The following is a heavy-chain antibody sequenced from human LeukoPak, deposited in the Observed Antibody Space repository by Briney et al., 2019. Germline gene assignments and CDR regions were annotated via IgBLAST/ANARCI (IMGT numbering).Heavy chain of an antibody. D-gene: IGHD5-18*01. J-gene: IGHJ4*02. CDR1: SGSISTSNYY. CDR2: IFYSGST. V-gene: IGHV4-39*07. CDR3: ARDRLPGYSYGFDDY. Sequence: SETLSLTCTVSSGSISTSNYYWGWVRQPPGKALEWIGNIFYSGSTYYSPSLKSRVTISLDTSRNQFSLKLNSVTAADTAVYYCARDRLPGYSYGFDDYWGPGTLVTVSS.